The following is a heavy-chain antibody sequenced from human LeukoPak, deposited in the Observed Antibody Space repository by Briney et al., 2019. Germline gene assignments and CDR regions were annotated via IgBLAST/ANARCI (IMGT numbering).Heavy chain of an antibody. CDR3: TRDRSRAEDD. V-gene: IGHV3-7*01. J-gene: IGHJ4*02. Sequence: GGSLRLSCAASRLTFSGHYMSWVPQARGKGPEGVDNTTQGGSDKDYVDSVKGRFTISRDNAHNLLYLQMNSLRGEDTAVYYCTRDRSRAEDDWGQGTLVTVSS. CDR2: TTQGGSDK. D-gene: IGHD1-14*01. CDR1: RLTFSGHY.